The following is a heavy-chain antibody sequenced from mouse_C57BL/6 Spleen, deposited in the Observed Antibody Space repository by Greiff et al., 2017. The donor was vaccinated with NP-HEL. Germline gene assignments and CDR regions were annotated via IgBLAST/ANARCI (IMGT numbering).Heavy chain of an antibody. V-gene: IGHV1-61*01. D-gene: IGHD2-10*02. CDR2: IYPSDSET. CDR3: ARSYGNYAWFAY. J-gene: IGHJ3*01. Sequence: QVQLQQPGAELVRPGSSVKLSCKASGYTFTSYWMDWVKQRPGQGLEWIGNIYPSDSETPYNQKFKDKATLTVDKSSSTAYMQLSSLTSEDSAVYYCARSYGNYAWFAYWGQGTLVTVSA. CDR1: GYTFTSYW.